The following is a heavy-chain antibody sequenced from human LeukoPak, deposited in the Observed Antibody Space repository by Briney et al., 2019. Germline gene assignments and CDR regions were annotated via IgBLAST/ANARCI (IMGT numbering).Heavy chain of an antibody. CDR3: ANLPRGAY. CDR2: ISSSSSTI. Sequence: WGSLRLSCAASGFTFSSYSMNWVRQAPGKGLEWVSYISSSSSTIYYADSVKGRFTISRDNAKNSLYLQMNSLRAEDTAVYYCANLPRGAYWGQGTLVTVSS. CDR1: GFTFSSYS. V-gene: IGHV3-48*01. D-gene: IGHD3-10*01. J-gene: IGHJ4*02.